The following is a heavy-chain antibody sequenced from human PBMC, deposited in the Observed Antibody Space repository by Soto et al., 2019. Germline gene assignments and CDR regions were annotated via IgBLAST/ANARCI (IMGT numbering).Heavy chain of an antibody. Sequence: EVQLVESGGGLVKPGGSLRLSCAASGFTFSNAWMNWVRQAPGKGLEWVGRIRSKTDGGTTDYAAPVKGRITISRDDSKNTLYLQMNSLKTEDTAVYYCTTAGEQLGGFDYWGQGTLVTVSS. V-gene: IGHV3-15*07. J-gene: IGHJ4*02. CDR1: GFTFSNAW. D-gene: IGHD6-6*01. CDR2: IRSKTDGGTT. CDR3: TTAGEQLGGFDY.